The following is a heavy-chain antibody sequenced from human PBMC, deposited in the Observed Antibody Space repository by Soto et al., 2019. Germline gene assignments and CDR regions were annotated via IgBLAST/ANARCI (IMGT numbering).Heavy chain of an antibody. CDR1: GYTFTSYG. Sequence: ASVKVSCKASGYTFTSYGISWVRQAPGQGIEWMGWISAYNGNTNYAQKLQGRVTMTTDTSTSTACMELRSLRSDDTAVYYCARDKRFWFGELLIGWFDPCGQETLVTVSA. CDR3: ARDKRFWFGELLIGWFDP. D-gene: IGHD3-10*01. J-gene: IGHJ5*02. V-gene: IGHV1-18*01. CDR2: ISAYNGNT.